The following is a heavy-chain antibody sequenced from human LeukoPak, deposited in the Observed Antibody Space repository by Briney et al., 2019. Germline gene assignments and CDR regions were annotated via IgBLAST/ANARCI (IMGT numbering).Heavy chain of an antibody. CDR2: TIPIFGTA. D-gene: IGHD3-3*01. J-gene: IGHJ6*02. CDR1: GGTFSSYA. Sequence: SVKVSCKASGGTFSSYAISWVRQAPGQGLEWMGGTIPIFGTANYAQKFQGRVTITADESTSTAYMELSSLRSEDTAVYYCARSSDYYYYGMDVWGQGTTVTVSS. V-gene: IGHV1-69*13. CDR3: ARSSDYYYYGMDV.